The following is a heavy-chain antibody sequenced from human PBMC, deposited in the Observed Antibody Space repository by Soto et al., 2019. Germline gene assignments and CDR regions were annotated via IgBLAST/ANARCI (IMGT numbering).Heavy chain of an antibody. V-gene: IGHV4-34*01. D-gene: IGHD3-3*01. CDR3: ARGRSYDFWVKSYSAMDV. CDR1: GGSFSGYY. CDR2: INHSGST. Sequence: SETLSLTCAVYGGSFSGYYWSWIRQPPGKGLEWIGEINHSGSTNYNPSLKSRVTISVDTSMNQFSAKLSSVTAAVTAVYYCARGRSYDFWVKSYSAMDVWGKGTTVTVSS. J-gene: IGHJ6*04.